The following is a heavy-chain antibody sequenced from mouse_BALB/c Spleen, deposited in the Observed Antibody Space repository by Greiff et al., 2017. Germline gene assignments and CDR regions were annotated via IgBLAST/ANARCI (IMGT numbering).Heavy chain of an antibody. V-gene: IGHV2-5-1*01. J-gene: IGHJ3*01. Sequence: QVQLQQSGPSLVQPSQSLSITCTASGFSLTSYGVHWVRQSPGKGLEWLGVIWRGGSTDYNAAFMSRLSITKDNSKSQVFFKMNSLQADDTAIYYCAKSFTTAVAYWGQGTLVTVSA. CDR3: AKSFTTAVAY. CDR1: GFSLTSYG. D-gene: IGHD1-2*01. CDR2: IWRGGST.